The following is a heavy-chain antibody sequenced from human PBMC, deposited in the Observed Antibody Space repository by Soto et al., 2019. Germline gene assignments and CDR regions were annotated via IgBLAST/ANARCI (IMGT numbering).Heavy chain of an antibody. V-gene: IGHV3-73*01. CDR3: TRHLSDY. Sequence: EVQLVESGGGLVQPGGSLKLSCAASGFTFSGSAMHWVCQASGKGLEWLGRIRSKANNYATAYAASVKGRFTISRDDSKDTAYLLMSSLKTEDTAMYYCTRHLSDYWGQGTLVTVSS. J-gene: IGHJ4*02. CDR1: GFTFSGSA. CDR2: IRSKANNYAT.